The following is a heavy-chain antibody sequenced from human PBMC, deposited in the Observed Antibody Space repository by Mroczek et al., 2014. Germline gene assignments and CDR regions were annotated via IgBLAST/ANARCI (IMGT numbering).Heavy chain of an antibody. Sequence: VQLLESGPGLVKPSQTLSLTCTVSGGSISSGSYYWSWIRQPAGKGLEWIGRIYTSGSTNYNPSLKSRVTMSVDTSKNQFSLKLSSVTAADTAVYYCARAQTYYYDSSGYFYFDYWGQGTLVTVSS. D-gene: IGHD3-22*01. V-gene: IGHV4-61*02. CDR2: IYTSGST. CDR1: GGSISSGSYY. J-gene: IGHJ4*02. CDR3: ARAQTYYYDSSGYFYFDY.